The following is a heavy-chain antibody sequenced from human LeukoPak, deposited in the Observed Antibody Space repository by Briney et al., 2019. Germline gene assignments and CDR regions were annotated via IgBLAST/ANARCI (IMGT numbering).Heavy chain of an antibody. Sequence: ASVKVSFKASGYTFTSYGISWVRQAPGQGLEWMGWISACNGNTNYAQKLQGRVTMTTDTSTSTAYMELRSLRSDDTAVYYCARDPLSIVVSPWFDPWGQGTLVTVSS. D-gene: IGHD3-22*01. CDR1: GYTFTSYG. J-gene: IGHJ5*02. CDR2: ISACNGNT. CDR3: ARDPLSIVVSPWFDP. V-gene: IGHV1-18*01.